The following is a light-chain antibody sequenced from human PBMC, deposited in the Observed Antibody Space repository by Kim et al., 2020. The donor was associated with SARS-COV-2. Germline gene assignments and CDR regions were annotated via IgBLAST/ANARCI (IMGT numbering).Light chain of an antibody. CDR2: GAS. V-gene: IGKV1-27*01. J-gene: IGKJ1*01. Sequence: ASGGDRVTIAGRASQGISHSLAWYRQKPGKVPMLLIYGASTLQSGVPSRFSGSGSGTDFSLTISSLQPEDAATYYCQKYDSAPWTFGQGTKVDIK. CDR1: QGISHS. CDR3: QKYDSAPWT.